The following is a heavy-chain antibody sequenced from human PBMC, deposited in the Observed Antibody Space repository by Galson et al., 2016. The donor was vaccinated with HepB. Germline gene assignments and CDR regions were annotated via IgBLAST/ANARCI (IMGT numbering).Heavy chain of an antibody. CDR3: ARLTSTSPFCTTTSCHFRHHWFDP. Sequence: QSGAEVKKPGESLKISCKGSGYDFNGYWIAWVRQMPGKGLEWMGIIYPDNSNVRYSPSFQGQVTFSADKSISTAYLQWSSLKASDTAMYYCARLTSTSPFCTTTSCHFRHHWFDPWGQGTLVTVSS. CDR1: GYDFNGYW. J-gene: IGHJ5*02. V-gene: IGHV5-51*01. D-gene: IGHD2-2*01. CDR2: IYPDNSNV.